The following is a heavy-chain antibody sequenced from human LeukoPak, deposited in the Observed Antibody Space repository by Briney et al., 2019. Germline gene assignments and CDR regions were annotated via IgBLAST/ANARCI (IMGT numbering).Heavy chain of an antibody. J-gene: IGHJ6*03. CDR3: ARENWNYYYYYMDV. V-gene: IGHV4-59*01. D-gene: IGHD1-1*01. CDR1: DDSITMYY. CDR2: IYYSGST. Sequence: SETLSLTCSVSDDSITMYYWTWIRQPPGKGLEWIGYIYYSGSTNYNPSLKSRVTISVDTSKNQFSLKLSSVTAADTAVYYCARENWNYYYYYMDVWGKGTTVTVSS.